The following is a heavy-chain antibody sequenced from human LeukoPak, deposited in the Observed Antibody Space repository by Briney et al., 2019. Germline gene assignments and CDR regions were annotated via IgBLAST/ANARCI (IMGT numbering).Heavy chain of an antibody. CDR1: GGSISSSSYY. Sequence: SETLSLTCTVSGGSISSSSYYWGWIRQPPGKGLEWIGSIYYSGTTYYNPSLKSRVTISVGTSKNQFSLKLSSVTAADTAVYYCARHGYCSSTSCYDPDYYYGMDVWGQGTTVTVSS. D-gene: IGHD2-2*01. CDR2: IYYSGTT. J-gene: IGHJ6*02. V-gene: IGHV4-39*01. CDR3: ARHGYCSSTSCYDPDYYYGMDV.